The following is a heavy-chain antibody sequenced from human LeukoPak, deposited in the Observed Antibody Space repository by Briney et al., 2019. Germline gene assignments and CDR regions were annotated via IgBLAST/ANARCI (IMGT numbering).Heavy chain of an antibody. CDR3: ARGRSTGYPYYFEY. Sequence: ASVKVSCKASGYTFTSYDMYWVQQATRQPLEWTGWMNPNSGSTGYAQKFQGKATITWNTSISTAYMELSGLRSEDAAVYCCARGRSTGYPYYFEYWGQGTLVTVSS. CDR1: GYTFTSYD. J-gene: IGHJ4*02. D-gene: IGHD5-12*01. CDR2: MNPNSGST. V-gene: IGHV1-8*03.